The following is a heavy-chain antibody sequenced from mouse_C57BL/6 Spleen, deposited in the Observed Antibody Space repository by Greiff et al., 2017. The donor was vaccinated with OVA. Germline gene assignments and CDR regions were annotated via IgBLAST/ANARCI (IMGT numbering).Heavy chain of an antibody. D-gene: IGHD2-5*01. CDR2: INPNNGGT. J-gene: IGHJ1*03. CDR3: GRDGYSNRRAWYFDV. V-gene: IGHV1-26*01. CDR1: GYTFTDYY. Sequence: EVQLQQSGPELVKPGASVKISCKASGYTFTDYYMNWVKQSHGKSLEWIGDINPNNGGTSYNQKLKGKATLYVDTSSSTAYMELRSLTSEDSAVYYCGRDGYSNRRAWYFDVWGTGTPVTVSS.